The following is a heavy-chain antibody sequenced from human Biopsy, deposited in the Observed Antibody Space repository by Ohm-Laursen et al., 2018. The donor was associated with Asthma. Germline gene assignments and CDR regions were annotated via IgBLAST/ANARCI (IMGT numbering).Heavy chain of an antibody. V-gene: IGHV3-30-3*01. CDR3: ARDVMEWYLPAFDF. CDR2: GGSYYDGGLK. D-gene: IGHD3-3*01. Sequence: SLRLSCSASGFTFRSYAMHWVRQAPGKGLEWVAVGGSYYDGGLKYYADSVNGRFTVSRDDSKNTLYLQMNSLRPDDTAVYYCARDVMEWYLPAFDFWGQGTLVIVSA. CDR1: GFTFRSYA. J-gene: IGHJ4*02.